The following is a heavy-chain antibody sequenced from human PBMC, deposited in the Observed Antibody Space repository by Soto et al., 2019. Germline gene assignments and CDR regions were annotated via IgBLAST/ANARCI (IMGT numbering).Heavy chain of an antibody. Sequence: QLQLQESGPGLVKPSQTLSLTCNVSGDSISSGNYYWNWIRQIPGKGLEWIGYIFYTGSTYYNPSLESRFSISIDTSKNQFSLILNSVTAADTAVYYCPSSNFEPLNLYFDHWGHGTLVTVAS. CDR1: GDSISSGNYY. CDR2: IFYTGST. V-gene: IGHV4-31*03. CDR3: PSSNFEPLNLYFDH. J-gene: IGHJ4*01.